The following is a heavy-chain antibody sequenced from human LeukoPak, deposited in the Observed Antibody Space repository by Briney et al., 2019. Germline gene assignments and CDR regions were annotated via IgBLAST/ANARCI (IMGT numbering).Heavy chain of an antibody. V-gene: IGHV7-4-1*02. J-gene: IGHJ4*02. Sequence: ASVKVSCKASGYTFTSYAMNWVRQATGQGLEWMGWINTNTGNPTYAQGFTGRFVFSLDTSVSTAYLQISSLKAEDTAVYYCARNYDYYDSRVIDYWGQGTLVTVFS. CDR1: GYTFTSYA. CDR2: INTNTGNP. CDR3: ARNYDYYDSRVIDY. D-gene: IGHD3-22*01.